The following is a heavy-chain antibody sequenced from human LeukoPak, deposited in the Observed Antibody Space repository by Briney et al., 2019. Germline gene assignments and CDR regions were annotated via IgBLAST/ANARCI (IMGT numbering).Heavy chain of an antibody. D-gene: IGHD6-13*01. V-gene: IGHV3-30*04. CDR3: ARDNLGSSWYDY. CDR2: ISDDGSNK. J-gene: IGHJ4*02. CDR1: GFTFSSYA. Sequence: QPGRSLRLSCAASGFTFSSYAMHWVRQAPGKGLEWVAVISDDGSNKYYADSVKGRFTISRDNSKNTLYLQMNSLRAEDTAVYYCARDNLGSSWYDYWGQGTLVTVSS.